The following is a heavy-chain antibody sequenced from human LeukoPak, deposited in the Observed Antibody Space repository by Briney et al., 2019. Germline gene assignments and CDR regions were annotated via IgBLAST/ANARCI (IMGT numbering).Heavy chain of an antibody. Sequence: ASVKVSCKVSGDSVTELSIHWVRQAPGKGVEWMGGFDPEDGETTYAQKFQGRVSMTEDTSRDTAYMELSSLRSEDTAVYYCATLTIDGYNPHFDYWGQGTLVTVSS. CDR1: GDSVTELS. D-gene: IGHD5-24*01. CDR3: ATLTIDGYNPHFDY. V-gene: IGHV1-24*01. J-gene: IGHJ4*02. CDR2: FDPEDGET.